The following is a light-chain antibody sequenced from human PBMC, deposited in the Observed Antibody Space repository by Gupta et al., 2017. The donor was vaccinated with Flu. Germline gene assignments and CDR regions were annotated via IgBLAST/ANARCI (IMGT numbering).Light chain of an antibody. Sequence: DIVMTQTPLSLSVTPGQPASISCKSSQSLLHSGGKTHLCWYLQKPGQPPQLLIYEVSNRVSGGADRLSGRGSGTDFTLKISRGEAEDVGVYYGRQRTQYPRTFGQGTKME. CDR3: RQRTQYPRT. V-gene: IGKV2D-29*01. CDR1: QSLLHSGGKTH. J-gene: IGKJ2*01. CDR2: EVS.